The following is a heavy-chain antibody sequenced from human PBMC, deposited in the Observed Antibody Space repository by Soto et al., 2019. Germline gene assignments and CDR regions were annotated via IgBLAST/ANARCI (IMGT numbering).Heavy chain of an antibody. J-gene: IGHJ4*02. D-gene: IGHD6-13*01. CDR3: AREQLQVVIPDY. Sequence: GGSLRLSCSASGFTFSSYWMNWVRQAPGKGLEWVANIKQDGSEKYYVDSVKGRFTISRDNTKNSLYLQMNSLRAEDTAVYYCAREQLQVVIPDYWGQGTLVTVSS. CDR2: IKQDGSEK. CDR1: GFTFSSYW. V-gene: IGHV3-7*01.